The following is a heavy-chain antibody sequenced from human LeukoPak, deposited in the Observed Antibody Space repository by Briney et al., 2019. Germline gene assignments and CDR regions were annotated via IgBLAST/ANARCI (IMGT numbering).Heavy chain of an antibody. CDR3: AREVRDYYDSSGYWY. J-gene: IGHJ4*02. CDR1: GYTFSGYY. D-gene: IGHD3-22*01. V-gene: IGHV1-2*02. CDR2: INPNSGNT. Sequence: ASVKVSCKASGYTFSGYYLYWVRHAPGQGLEWMGWINPNSGNTGYAQKFQGRVTMTRDMSTSTVYMELSSLRSEDTAVYYCAREVRDYYDSSGYWYWGQGTLVTVSS.